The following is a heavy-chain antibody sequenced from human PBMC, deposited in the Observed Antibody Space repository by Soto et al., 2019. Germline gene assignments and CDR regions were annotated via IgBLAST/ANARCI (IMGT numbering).Heavy chain of an antibody. Sequence: EVQLVESGGGLVQPGGSLRLSCAASGFTFSSYEMNWVRQAPGKGLEWVSYISSSGSNMDYADSVKGRFTISRDNAKNSLYLQMNSLRAEDTAVYYCARLGYCSSTSCFNWYLDLRGRGTLVTVSS. D-gene: IGHD2-2*01. CDR2: ISSSGSNM. V-gene: IGHV3-48*03. J-gene: IGHJ2*01. CDR3: ARLGYCSSTSCFNWYLDL. CDR1: GFTFSSYE.